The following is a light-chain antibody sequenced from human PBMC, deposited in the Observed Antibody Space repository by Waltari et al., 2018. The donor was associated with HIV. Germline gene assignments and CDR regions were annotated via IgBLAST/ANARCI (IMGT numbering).Light chain of an antibody. V-gene: IGLV2-8*01. J-gene: IGLJ2*01. CDR3: SSYAGSTVI. Sequence: QSALTQPPSASGSPGQSVTISCTGTTSDVGGPNYVSWYQQHPGKAPKLIIDEVSKRPSGVPDRFSGSKSGNTASLTVSGLQADDEADFYCSSYAGSTVIFGGGTKLTVL. CDR2: EVS. CDR1: TSDVGGPNY.